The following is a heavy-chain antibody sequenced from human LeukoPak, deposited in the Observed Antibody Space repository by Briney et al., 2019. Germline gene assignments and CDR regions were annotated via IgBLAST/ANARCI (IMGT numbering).Heavy chain of an antibody. J-gene: IGHJ4*02. D-gene: IGHD3-16*02. CDR1: GFTFSTYA. V-gene: IGHV3-23*01. CDR2: ISDDGDTT. Sequence: QPGGSLRLSCTASGFTFSTYAMNWVRQAPGKGLEWVSTISDDGDTTFYADSVKGRFTISRDNSENTLYLQMNSLSAEDTAVYYCAKVLWSYRYFAYWGQGTLVTVSS. CDR3: AKVLWSYRYFAY.